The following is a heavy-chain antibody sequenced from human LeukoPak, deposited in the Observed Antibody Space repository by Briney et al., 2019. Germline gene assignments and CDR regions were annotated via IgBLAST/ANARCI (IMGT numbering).Heavy chain of an antibody. D-gene: IGHD1-26*01. CDR1: GFTFSSHS. J-gene: IGHJ3*02. V-gene: IGHV3-48*01. Sequence: PGGSLRLSCAASGFTFSSHSMNWVRQAPGKGREWVSYISCSSSTIYYADSVKGRFTISRDNAKNSLYLQMNSLRAEDTAVYYCASIVGGDAFDIWGQGTMVTVSS. CDR2: ISCSSSTI. CDR3: ASIVGGDAFDI.